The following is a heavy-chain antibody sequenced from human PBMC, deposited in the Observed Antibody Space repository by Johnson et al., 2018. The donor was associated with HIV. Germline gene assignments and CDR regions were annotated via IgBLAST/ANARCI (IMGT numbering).Heavy chain of an antibody. V-gene: IGHV3-30*02. CDR3: AKEGNYSFWGGYHHDAFDI. CDR2: IRYDGSNK. CDR1: GFTFSAYG. Sequence: QVQLVESGGGVVQPGGSLRLSCAASGFTFSAYGMHWVRQAPGKGLEWVAFIRYDGSNKYYADSVKGRFTISRDNSKNTLYLQMNSLRAEDTAVYYCAKEGNYSFWGGYHHDAFDIWGQGTMVTVSS. D-gene: IGHD3-3*01. J-gene: IGHJ3*02.